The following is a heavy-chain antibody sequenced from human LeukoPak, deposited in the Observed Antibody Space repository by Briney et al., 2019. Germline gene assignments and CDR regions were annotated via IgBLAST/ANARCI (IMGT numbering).Heavy chain of an antibody. Sequence: ASVKVSCKASGYTFTSYGISWARHAPGQVLESMGWISAYNGNPNYAQKRQGRVTMTTDTSTSTAYMELRSLRSDDTAVYYCARGKKGHVSDYWGQGTLVTVSS. CDR1: GYTFTSYG. CDR2: ISAYNGNP. D-gene: IGHD3-16*01. J-gene: IGHJ4*02. V-gene: IGHV1-18*01. CDR3: ARGKKGHVSDY.